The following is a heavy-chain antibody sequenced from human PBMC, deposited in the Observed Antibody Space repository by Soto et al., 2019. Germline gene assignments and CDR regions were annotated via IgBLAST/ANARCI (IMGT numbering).Heavy chain of an antibody. J-gene: IGHJ6*02. D-gene: IGHD3-9*01. CDR1: GITFRTNW. CDR3: TRASFDGIYYYGMDV. CDR2: INTDGSST. Sequence: EVKLVESGGGLVQPGGSLRLSCAASGITFRTNWMHWVRQDSGKGLVWVARINTDGSSTSYAGSVKGRFTVSRDNVKNTLFLQMNSLRAEDTAVYYCTRASFDGIYYYGMDVWGQGTTVTVSS. V-gene: IGHV3-74*01.